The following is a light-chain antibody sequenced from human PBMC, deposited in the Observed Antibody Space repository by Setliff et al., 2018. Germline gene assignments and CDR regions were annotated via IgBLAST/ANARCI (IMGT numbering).Light chain of an antibody. Sequence: QSVLTQPASVSGSPGQSVTISCTGTTSDIGAWDYVSWYQQHPGKAPKLMIYDVSKRPSGVSNRSSGSKSGNTASLTISGLQAEDEADYYCSSYTSSSTVVFGGGTKVTVL. CDR3: SSYTSSSTVV. CDR2: DVS. J-gene: IGLJ2*01. CDR1: TSDIGAWDY. V-gene: IGLV2-14*01.